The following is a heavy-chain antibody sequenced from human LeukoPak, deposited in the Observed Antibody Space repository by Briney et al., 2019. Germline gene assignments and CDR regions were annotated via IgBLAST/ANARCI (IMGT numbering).Heavy chain of an antibody. CDR2: IYYSGNT. J-gene: IGHJ6*04. Sequence: SETLSLPCTVSDDSIDTSCYYWGWTRQPRGKGLERIGMIYYSGNTYYNPSLKSQVTQSVDTSKSQFSLKLSSVSAADTAVYYCASTVGDYYYGMDVWGEGTTVAVSS. CDR3: ASTVGDYYYGMDV. V-gene: IGHV4-39*01. D-gene: IGHD3-16*01. CDR1: DDSIDTSCYY.